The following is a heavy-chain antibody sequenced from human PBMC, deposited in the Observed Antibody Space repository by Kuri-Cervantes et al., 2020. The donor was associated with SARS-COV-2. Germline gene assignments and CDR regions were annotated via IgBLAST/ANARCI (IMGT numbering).Heavy chain of an antibody. CDR1: GFTFSGSG. CDR2: IAYDGSNK. V-gene: IGHV3-30*03. CDR3: ARDRPYALGYCSGGSCYEMWFDP. D-gene: IGHD2-15*01. Sequence: GGSLRLSCAASGFTFSGSGMHWVRQAPGKGLEWVAVIAYDGSNKYYGESVKGRFSISRDNSKNTLYLQMNSLRAEDTAVYYCARDRPYALGYCSGGSCYEMWFDPWAQGPL. J-gene: IGHJ5*02.